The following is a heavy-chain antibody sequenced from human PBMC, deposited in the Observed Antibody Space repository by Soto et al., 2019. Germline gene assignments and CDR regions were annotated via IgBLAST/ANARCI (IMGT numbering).Heavy chain of an antibody. J-gene: IGHJ6*02. V-gene: IGHV1-18*01. Sequence: ASVKVSCKASGYTFTSYGISWVRHAPGQGLEWMGWISAYNGNTNYAQKLQGRVTMTTDTSTSTAYMELRSLRSDDTAVYYCASPSIAAASPTTYAMAFWGQGTAVTVSS. CDR2: ISAYNGNT. CDR3: ASPSIAAASPTTYAMAF. D-gene: IGHD6-13*01. CDR1: GYTFTSYG.